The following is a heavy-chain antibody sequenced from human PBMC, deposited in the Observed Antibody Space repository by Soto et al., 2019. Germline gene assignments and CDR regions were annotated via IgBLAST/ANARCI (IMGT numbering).Heavy chain of an antibody. CDR3: ARGRIQLWYPFDY. CDR2: IYYSGST. Sequence: QVQLQESGPGLVKPSETLSLTCTVSGGSISSYYWSWIRQPPGKGLEWIGYIYYSGSTNYNPSLKSRVTISVDTSKTQSALTLSSVPAADTAVYSCARGRIQLWYPFDYWGQGTLVTVSS. CDR1: GGSISSYY. J-gene: IGHJ4*02. V-gene: IGHV4-59*01. D-gene: IGHD5-18*01.